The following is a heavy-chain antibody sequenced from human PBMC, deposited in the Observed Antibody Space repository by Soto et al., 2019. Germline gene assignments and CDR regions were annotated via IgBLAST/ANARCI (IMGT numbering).Heavy chain of an antibody. Sequence: GSGPTLVNPTETLTLTCTVSGFSLSNTRMAVSWIRQPPARALEWLAHISSNDERSYSTSLNSRLTISKDTSKSQVVLTMTNMDPVDTATYFCARIRVYRGGVYFDYWGQGTLVTVPQ. J-gene: IGHJ4*02. CDR2: ISSNDER. V-gene: IGHV2-26*01. D-gene: IGHD4-4*01. CDR1: GFSLSNTRMA. CDR3: ARIRVYRGGVYFDY.